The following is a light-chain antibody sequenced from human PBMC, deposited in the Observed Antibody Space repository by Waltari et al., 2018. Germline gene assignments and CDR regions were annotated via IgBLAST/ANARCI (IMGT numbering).Light chain of an antibody. CDR2: DAS. CDR1: QSVSRT. J-gene: IGKJ1*01. CDR3: QKYGTLPAT. V-gene: IGKV3-20*01. Sequence: EIVLTQSPGTLSLSPGERATLSCRASQSVSRTLAWYQQKPGQAPRLRIYDASTRATGIPDRFSGSGFGTDFSLTISILEPEDFAVYYCQKYGTLPATFGQGTTVEIK.